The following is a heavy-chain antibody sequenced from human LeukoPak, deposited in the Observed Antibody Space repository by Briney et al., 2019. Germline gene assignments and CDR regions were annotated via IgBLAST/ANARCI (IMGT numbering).Heavy chain of an antibody. CDR3: ARILGLTLDY. CDR2: ISLGGDTI. Sequence: GGSLRLSCAASGFTFSSYSMDWVRQAPGKGLEWVSYISLGGDTIYYAGSVRGRFTISRDAAGNSLYLQMNSLRDEDTAVYYCARILGLTLDYWGQGTLVTVSS. D-gene: IGHD1-14*01. CDR1: GFTFSSYS. J-gene: IGHJ4*02. V-gene: IGHV3-48*02.